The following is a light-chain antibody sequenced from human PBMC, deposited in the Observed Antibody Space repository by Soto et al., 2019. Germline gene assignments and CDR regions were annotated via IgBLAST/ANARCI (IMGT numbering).Light chain of an antibody. CDR1: QSVSSSY. V-gene: IGKV3-20*01. CDR3: QSDGSSPT. J-gene: IGKJ1*01. CDR2: DAS. Sequence: EIVLTQSPGTLSLSPGERATLSCRSRQSVSSSYLAWYQQKPGQAPRLLIYDASSRATGIPDRFSGSGSGTDFTRTISRLEAEDFAVYYWQSDGSSPTVRPRTKVEIK.